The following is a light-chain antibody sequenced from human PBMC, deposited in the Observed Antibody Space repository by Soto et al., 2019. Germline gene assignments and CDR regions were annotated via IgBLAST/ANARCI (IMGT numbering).Light chain of an antibody. J-gene: IGLJ3*02. CDR2: KDS. CDR3: YSAADNIVV. V-gene: IGLV3-27*01. CDR1: VLAKKY. Sequence: SYELTQPSSVSVSPGQTARINCSGDVLAKKYARWFQQKPGQAPVVVIYKDSERPSGIPERFSGSSSGTTVTLTISGAQVEDEADYYCYSAADNIVVFGGGTKLTVL.